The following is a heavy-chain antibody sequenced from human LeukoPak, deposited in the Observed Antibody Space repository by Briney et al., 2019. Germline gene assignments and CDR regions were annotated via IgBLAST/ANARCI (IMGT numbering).Heavy chain of an antibody. CDR2: ISGSGGST. J-gene: IGHJ3*02. CDR1: GFTFSSYS. V-gene: IGHV3-23*01. CDR3: AKTATVTLDAFDI. Sequence: GGSLRLFCAASGFTFSSYSMSWVRQAPGKGLEWVSAISGSGGSTYYADSVKGRFTISRDNSKNTLYLQMNSLRAEDTAVYYCAKTATVTLDAFDIWGQGTMVTVSS. D-gene: IGHD4-11*01.